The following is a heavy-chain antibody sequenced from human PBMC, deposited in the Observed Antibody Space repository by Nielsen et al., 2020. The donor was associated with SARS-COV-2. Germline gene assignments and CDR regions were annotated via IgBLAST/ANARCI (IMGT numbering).Heavy chain of an antibody. D-gene: IGHD5-24*01. V-gene: IGHV3-21*01. CDR2: ISSSSSYI. Sequence: GESLKISCAASVFTFSSYSMNWVRPAPGKGLEWVSSISSSSSYIYYADPVNGRFTISRDNAKNSLYLQMNSLRDEDTAVYYCASGGMATIGYWGQGTLVTVSS. J-gene: IGHJ4*02. CDR3: ASGGMATIGY. CDR1: VFTFSSYS.